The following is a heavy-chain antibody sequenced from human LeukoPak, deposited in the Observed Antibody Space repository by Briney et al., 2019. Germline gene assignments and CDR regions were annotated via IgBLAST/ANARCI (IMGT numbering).Heavy chain of an antibody. CDR1: GGSISSYY. J-gene: IGHJ4*02. Sequence: PSETLSLTCTVSGGSISSYYWSWIRQPAGKGLEWIGRIYTSGSTNYNPSLKSRVTISVDTSKNQFSLKLSSVTAADTAVYYCARDKDYYDSSGYDYFDYWGQGTLVTVSS. D-gene: IGHD3-22*01. CDR3: ARDKDYYDSSGYDYFDY. V-gene: IGHV4-4*07. CDR2: IYTSGST.